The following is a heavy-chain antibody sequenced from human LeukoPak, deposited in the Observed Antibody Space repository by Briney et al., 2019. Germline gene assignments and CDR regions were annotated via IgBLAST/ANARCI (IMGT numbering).Heavy chain of an antibody. CDR2: ISSSSSYI. D-gene: IGHD2-15*01. CDR3: ARGSIALSYYYYGMDV. CDR1: GFTFSSYA. Sequence: PGGSLRLSCAASGFTFSSYAMSWVRQAPGKGLEWVSSISSSSSYIYYADSVKGRFTISRDNAKNSLYLQMNSLRAEDTAVYYCARGSIALSYYYYGMDVWGQGTLVTVSS. J-gene: IGHJ6*02. V-gene: IGHV3-21*01.